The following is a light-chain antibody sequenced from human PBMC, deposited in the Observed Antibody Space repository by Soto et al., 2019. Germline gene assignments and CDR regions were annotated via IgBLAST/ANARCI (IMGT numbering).Light chain of an antibody. J-gene: IGLJ1*01. CDR3: SSYTSHYTRV. CDR2: EVT. CDR1: SDDVGGYNY. V-gene: IGLV2-14*03. Sequence: QSALTQPDSVSGSPGQSITISCTGTSDDVGGYNYVSWYQQHSGKAPKLIIYEVTNRPSGVSNRFSGSKSGNTASLTNSGLQADDEADYHCSSYTSHYTRVFGTGTKLTV.